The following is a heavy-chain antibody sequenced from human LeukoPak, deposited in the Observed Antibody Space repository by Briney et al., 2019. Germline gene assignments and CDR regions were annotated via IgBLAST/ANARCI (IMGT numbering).Heavy chain of an antibody. V-gene: IGHV4-38-2*01. J-gene: IGHJ6*04. CDR1: GYSISSGYY. CDR2: IFHSGST. Sequence: SETLSLTCAVSGYSISSGYYWGWIRQPPGKGLEWIGSIFHSGSTYYNPSLKSRVNMSVDTSKNQISLKMSTVTAADTAVYYCARASGSYGSGSYYYYGMDVWGKGTTVTVSS. CDR3: ARASGSYGSGSYYYYGMDV. D-gene: IGHD3-10*01.